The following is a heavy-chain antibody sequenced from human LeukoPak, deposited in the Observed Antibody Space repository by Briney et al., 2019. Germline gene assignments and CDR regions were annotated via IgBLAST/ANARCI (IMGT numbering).Heavy chain of an antibody. V-gene: IGHV1-18*01. Sequence: GAAVKVSCKASGYTFISYGISWVRPAPGRGVEWVGWIYAYNGNTNYAQKLQGRVTLTTETSPSTDYMEIRRLRYDDTAVYYGARGGVELELRALIDYWGQGTLVTVSS. CDR1: GYTFISYG. CDR2: IYAYNGNT. J-gene: IGHJ4*02. CDR3: ARGGVELELRALIDY. D-gene: IGHD1-7*01.